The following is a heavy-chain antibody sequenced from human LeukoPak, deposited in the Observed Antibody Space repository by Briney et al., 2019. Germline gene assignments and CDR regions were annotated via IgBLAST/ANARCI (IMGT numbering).Heavy chain of an antibody. CDR3: ARRITMVRGVDNNWFDP. J-gene: IGHJ5*02. CDR2: IYPGDSDT. Sequence: GESLKISCQGSGYSFTSYWIGWVRQMPGKGLEWMGIIYPGDSDTRYSPSFQGQVTISADKSISTAYLQWSSLKASDTAMYYCARRITMVRGVDNNWFDPWGQGTLVTVSS. D-gene: IGHD3-10*01. CDR1: GYSFTSYW. V-gene: IGHV5-51*01.